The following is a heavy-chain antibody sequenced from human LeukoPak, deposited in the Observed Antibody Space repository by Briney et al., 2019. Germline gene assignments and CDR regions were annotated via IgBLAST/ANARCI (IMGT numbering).Heavy chain of an antibody. D-gene: IGHD5-18*01. CDR3: ARGGQLWVGIDY. J-gene: IGHJ4*02. CDR2: IYYSGST. Sequence: SETLSLTCRVSGASVSSYYWSWIRQPPGKGLEWIGYIYYSGSTNYNPSLKSRVTISVDTSKNQFSLKLSSVTAADTAVYYCARGGQLWVGIDYWGQGTLVTVSS. V-gene: IGHV4-59*02. CDR1: GASVSSYY.